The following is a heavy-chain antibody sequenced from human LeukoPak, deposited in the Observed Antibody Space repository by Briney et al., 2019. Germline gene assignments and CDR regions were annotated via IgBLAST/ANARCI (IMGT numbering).Heavy chain of an antibody. D-gene: IGHD3-22*01. CDR2: INSDGSST. J-gene: IGHJ6*03. CDR1: GFTFSNYA. Sequence: GGSLRLSCAASGFTFSNYAMSWVRQAPGNGLVWVSRINSDGSSTSYADSVKGRFTISRDNAKNTLYLQMNSLRAEDTAVYYCARAHDSSSYRSYYYYYMDVWGKGTTVTISS. CDR3: ARAHDSSSYRSYYYYYMDV. V-gene: IGHV3-74*01.